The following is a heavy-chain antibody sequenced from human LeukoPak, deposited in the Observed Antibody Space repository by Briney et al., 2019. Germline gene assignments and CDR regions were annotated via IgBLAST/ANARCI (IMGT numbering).Heavy chain of an antibody. V-gene: IGHV3-48*03. Sequence: GGSLRLSCAASGSTFSSYEMNWVRQAPGKGLEWVSHISSNGNTEYYLDSVRLRFTMSRDNAKNLLFLQLDSLRAEDTAVYYCARDTLNGPFVTSLDYWGQGALVTVSS. CDR3: ARDTLNGPFVTSLDY. CDR1: GSTFSSYE. CDR2: ISSNGNTE. D-gene: IGHD3-9*01. J-gene: IGHJ4*02.